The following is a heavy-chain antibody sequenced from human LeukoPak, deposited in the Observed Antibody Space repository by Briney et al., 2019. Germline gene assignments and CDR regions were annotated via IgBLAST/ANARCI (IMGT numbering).Heavy chain of an antibody. CDR2: IYTTGST. Sequence: SETLSLTCTVSGGSISSSSYYWGWIRQPPGKGLEWIGRIYTTGSTSSNPSLKRRVTISVDTSKNQFSLKLSSVTAADTAVYYCAGGPTTYYFDYWGQGTLVTVSS. CDR1: GGSISSSSYY. D-gene: IGHD3-16*01. V-gene: IGHV4-39*07. J-gene: IGHJ4*02. CDR3: AGGPTTYYFDY.